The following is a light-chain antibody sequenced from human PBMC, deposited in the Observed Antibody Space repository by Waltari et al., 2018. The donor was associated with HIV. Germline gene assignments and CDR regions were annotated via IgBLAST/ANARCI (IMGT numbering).Light chain of an antibody. CDR1: SSNIGAGHE. J-gene: IGLJ3*02. V-gene: IGLV1-40*01. CDR3: QSYDSSLSGPV. CDR2: GNN. Sequence: QSVLTQPPSASGAPGQRVTFSCTGSSSNIGAGHEVHWYQQLPGPDPKLLIYGNNNRPSGVPDRFSGSKSGTSASLAITGLQAEDEGDYYCQSYDSSLSGPVFGGGTKLTVL.